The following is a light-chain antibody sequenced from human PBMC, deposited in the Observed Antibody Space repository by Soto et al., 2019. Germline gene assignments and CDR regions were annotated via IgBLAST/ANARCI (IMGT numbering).Light chain of an antibody. CDR1: SRDVGTYTL. CDR2: EGS. J-gene: IGLJ2*01. V-gene: IGLV2-23*01. Sequence: QSALTQPASVSGSPGQSITISCTGTSRDVGTYTLVSWYQHYPGKAPKLIIYEGSKRPSGVSNRFSASKTGRTASLTNSGLQPEDEADYYCCSYAGSSSVVFGGGTQLTVL. CDR3: CSYAGSSSVV.